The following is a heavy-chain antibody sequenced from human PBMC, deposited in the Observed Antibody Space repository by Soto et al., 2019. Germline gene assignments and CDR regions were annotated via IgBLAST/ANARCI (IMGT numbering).Heavy chain of an antibody. CDR2: ISGSGDST. J-gene: IGHJ4*02. CDR1: GFTFSSYA. D-gene: IGHD6-19*01. V-gene: IGHV3-23*01. Sequence: EVQLLESGGGLVQPGGSLRLSCAASGFTFSSYAMNWVRQAPGKGLEWVSVISGSGDSTYYADSVKGRFTISRDNSKKTLYRQRNSLIAEDTAVYYCARRSSGWYFDYWGQGTLVTVSS. CDR3: ARRSSGWYFDY.